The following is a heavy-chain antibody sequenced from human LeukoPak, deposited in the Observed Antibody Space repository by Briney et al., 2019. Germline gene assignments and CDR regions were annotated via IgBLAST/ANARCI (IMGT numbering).Heavy chain of an antibody. CDR2: IYTSGST. CDR3: ASGLSGYSSGWYPY. Sequence: SETLSLTCTVSGGSISSYYWSWIRQPAGKGLEWIGRIYTSGSTNYNPSLKSRVTMSVDTSKNQFSLKLSSVTAADTAVYYCASGLSGYSSGWYPYWGQGTLVTFSS. CDR1: GGSISSYY. J-gene: IGHJ4*02. D-gene: IGHD6-19*01. V-gene: IGHV4-4*07.